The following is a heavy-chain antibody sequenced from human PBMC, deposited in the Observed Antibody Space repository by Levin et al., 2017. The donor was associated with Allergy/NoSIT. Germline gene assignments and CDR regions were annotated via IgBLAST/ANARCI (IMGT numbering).Heavy chain of an antibody. D-gene: IGHD6-13*01. CDR1: GFDCSSYR. Sequence: GGSLRLSCVASGFDCSSYRMNWVRQAPGKGLEWVASISPTTTYIYYADAVKGRFTISRDTSSNAVNLQMNSLRAEDTAIYYCAREWITAAGTHWFDPWGQGTLVTVSS. J-gene: IGHJ5*02. CDR3: AREWITAAGTHWFDP. CDR2: ISPTTTYI. V-gene: IGHV3-21*01.